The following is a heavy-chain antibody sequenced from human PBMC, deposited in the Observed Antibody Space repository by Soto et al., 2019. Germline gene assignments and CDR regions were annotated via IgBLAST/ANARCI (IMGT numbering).Heavy chain of an antibody. CDR2: IYYSGST. Sequence: QVQLQESGPGLVKPSQTLSLTCTVSGGSISSGGYYWSWIRQHPGKGLEWIGYIYYSGSTYYNPSLKSRVTISVDTSKNQFSLKLSSVTAADTAVYYCARVLYSSGYYHRDWFDPWGQGTLVTVSS. D-gene: IGHD3-22*01. J-gene: IGHJ5*02. CDR3: ARVLYSSGYYHRDWFDP. CDR1: GGSISSGGYY. V-gene: IGHV4-30-4*08.